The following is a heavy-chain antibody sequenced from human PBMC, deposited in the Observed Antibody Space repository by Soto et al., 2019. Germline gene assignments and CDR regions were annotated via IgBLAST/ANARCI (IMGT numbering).Heavy chain of an antibody. CDR3: AKVFVFTIREGFDY. V-gene: IGHV3-23*01. CDR1: QFTFSSYA. Sequence: PGGSLRLSCAASQFTFSSYAMSWVRQAPGKGLEWVSAITGSGDSTYYADSVKGRFTVSRDNSKNTLYLQMNSLRAEDTAVYYCAKVFVFTIREGFDYWGLGTLVTVSS. J-gene: IGHJ4*02. D-gene: IGHD3-3*01. CDR2: ITGSGDST.